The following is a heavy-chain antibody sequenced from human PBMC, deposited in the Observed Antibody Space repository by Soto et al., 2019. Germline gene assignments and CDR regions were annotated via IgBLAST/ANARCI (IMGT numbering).Heavy chain of an antibody. CDR3: ARLNRQQLVPRLFDY. V-gene: IGHV4-59*01. CDR2: IYYSGST. D-gene: IGHD6-13*01. J-gene: IGHJ4*02. CDR1: GGTINSYY. Sequence: SVRMALTCTVPGGTINSYYRSWTRQPTGKGLEWIGYIYYSGSTNYNPSLKSRVTISVDTSKNQFSLKLSSVTAADTAVYYCARLNRQQLVPRLFDYWGQGTLVTVSS.